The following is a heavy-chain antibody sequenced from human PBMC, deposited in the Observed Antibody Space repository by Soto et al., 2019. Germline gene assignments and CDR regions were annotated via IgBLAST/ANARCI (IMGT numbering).Heavy chain of an antibody. V-gene: IGHV3-53*01. Sequence: GGSLRLFCAASGFTVSSNYMSWVRQAPGKGLEWISVLYSGGGTYYADSVKGRFTISRDNSKNTLYLQMNSLRAEDTAVYYCAREGNYNSGDYWGQGTLVTVSS. D-gene: IGHD1-1*01. J-gene: IGHJ4*02. CDR2: LYSGGGT. CDR1: GFTVSSNY. CDR3: AREGNYNSGDY.